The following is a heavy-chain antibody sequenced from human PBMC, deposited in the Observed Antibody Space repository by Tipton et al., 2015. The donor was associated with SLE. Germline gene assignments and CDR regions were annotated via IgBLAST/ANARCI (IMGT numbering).Heavy chain of an antibody. V-gene: IGHV1-69*01. CDR3: ATQGRGVTSRYNWFAP. D-gene: IGHD2-21*02. CDR1: GGTFSSYA. Sequence: QVQLVQSGAEVKKPGSSVKVSCKASGGTFSSYAISWVRQAPGQGLEWMGGIIPIFGTANYAQKFQGRVTITADESTSTAYMELSSLRSEDTAVYYCATQGRGVTSRYNWFAPWGQGTLVTVSS. CDR2: IIPIFGTA. J-gene: IGHJ5*02.